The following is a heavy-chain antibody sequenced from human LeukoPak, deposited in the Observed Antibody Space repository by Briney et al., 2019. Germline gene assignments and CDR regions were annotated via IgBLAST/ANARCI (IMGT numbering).Heavy chain of an antibody. CDR3: ARSVFHRTGQWLVGFDY. D-gene: IGHD6-19*01. V-gene: IGHV5-51*01. CDR2: IYPGDSDT. CDR1: GYNFTSYW. J-gene: IGHJ4*02. Sequence: GESLKISCKGSGYNFTSYWIGWVRQMPGKGLEWMGIIYPGDSDTRYSPSFQGQVTISADKSLTTAYLQWSSLKASDTAMYYCARSVFHRTGQWLVGFDYWGQGTLVTVSS.